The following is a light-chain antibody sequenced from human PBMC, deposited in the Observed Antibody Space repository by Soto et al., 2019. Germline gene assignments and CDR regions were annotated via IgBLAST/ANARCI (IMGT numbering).Light chain of an antibody. CDR2: DAS. CDR1: QSVSSN. J-gene: IGKJ4*01. Sequence: EIVMTQSPATLSVSPGERATLSCRASQSVSSNLAWYQQKPGQTPRLLIYDASSRATGIPARFRGSGSGTDFTLTISSLQSEDFAVYYCQQYNNWPLTFGGGTNVEIK. V-gene: IGKV3-15*01. CDR3: QQYNNWPLT.